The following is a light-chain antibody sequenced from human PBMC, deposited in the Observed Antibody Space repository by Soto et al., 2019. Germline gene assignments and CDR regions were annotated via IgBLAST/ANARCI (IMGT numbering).Light chain of an antibody. Sequence: DIQMTQSPSSLSASVGDRVTITCRASQGINNYLAWYQQVPGKVPKLLIYAASTLQSGVPFRFSGSRSGTEFTLTISSLQPEDVATYYCQKYSSAPFTFGPGTKVDIK. CDR3: QKYSSAPFT. J-gene: IGKJ3*01. CDR2: AAS. CDR1: QGINNY. V-gene: IGKV1-27*01.